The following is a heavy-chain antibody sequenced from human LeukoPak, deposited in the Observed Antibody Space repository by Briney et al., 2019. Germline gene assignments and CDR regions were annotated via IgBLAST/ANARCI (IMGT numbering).Heavy chain of an antibody. CDR3: AKSRLRYFDARLDY. CDR2: IRYDGSNK. D-gene: IGHD3-9*01. V-gene: IGHV3-30*02. J-gene: IGHJ4*02. CDR1: GFTFSSYG. Sequence: GSLRLSCAASGFTFSSYGMHWVRQAPGKGLEWVAFIRYDGSNKYYADSVKGRFTISRDNSKNTLYLQMNSLRAEDTAVYYCAKSRLRYFDARLDYWGQGTLVTVSS.